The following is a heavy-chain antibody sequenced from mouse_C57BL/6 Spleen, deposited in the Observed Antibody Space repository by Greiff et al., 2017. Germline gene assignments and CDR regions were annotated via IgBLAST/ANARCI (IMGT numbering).Heavy chain of an antibody. V-gene: IGHV1-64*01. Sequence: QVQLKESGAELVKPGASVKLSCKASGYTFPRYWMHWVKQRPGQGLEWIGMIHPNSGSTNYNEKFKGKAPLTVDKSSSTAYMQLSSLTSEDSAVYYCARSEGNHYYAMDYWGQGTSVTVSS. CDR1: GYTFPRYW. CDR2: IHPNSGST. J-gene: IGHJ4*01. CDR3: ARSEGNHYYAMDY.